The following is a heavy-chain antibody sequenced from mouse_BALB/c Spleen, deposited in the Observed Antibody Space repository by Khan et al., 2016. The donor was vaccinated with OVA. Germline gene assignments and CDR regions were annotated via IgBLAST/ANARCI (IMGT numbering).Heavy chain of an antibody. CDR2: INTHSGVP. D-gene: IGHD2-14*01. CDR3: ARGGADYYRNDGGAMEY. CDR1: GYTFTTAG. V-gene: IGHV9-4*02. J-gene: IGHJ4*01. Sequence: QIQLVQSGPELKKPGETVRISCKTSGYTFTTAGIQWVQKMPGKGLKWIGWINTHSGVPKYAEDFKGRFAFSLEISVNTAYLQITNLKYEDTAIYFCARGGADYYRNDGGAMEYWGQGTSVTVSA.